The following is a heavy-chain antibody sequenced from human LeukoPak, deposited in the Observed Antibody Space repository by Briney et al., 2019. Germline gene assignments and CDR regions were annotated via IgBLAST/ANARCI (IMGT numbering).Heavy chain of an antibody. CDR3: ARGAGSSPFDY. CDR1: GFTFSSYA. V-gene: IGHV3-23*01. J-gene: IGHJ4*02. CDR2: ISISGGST. D-gene: IGHD3-10*01. Sequence: GGSLRLSCAASGFTFSSYAMSWVRQAPGKGLEWVSAISISGGSTYYADSVKGHLAISRDNSKNTLYLQMSSLRAEDTAVYYCARGAGSSPFDYWGRGTLVTVSS.